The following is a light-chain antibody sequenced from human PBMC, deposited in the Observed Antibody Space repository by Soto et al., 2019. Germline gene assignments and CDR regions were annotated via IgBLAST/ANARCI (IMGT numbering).Light chain of an antibody. J-gene: IGLJ3*02. CDR1: SIDVGGYNY. CDR2: EVT. CDR3: SSYAASNNFYFV. V-gene: IGLV2-8*01. Sequence: QSALTQPPSASGSPGQSVTISCTGTSIDVGGYNYVSWYQQYPGRAPKLMIYEVTKRPSGVPDRFSGSKSGNTASLTVSGLQAEDEADYYCSSYAASNNFYFVFGGGTKVTVL.